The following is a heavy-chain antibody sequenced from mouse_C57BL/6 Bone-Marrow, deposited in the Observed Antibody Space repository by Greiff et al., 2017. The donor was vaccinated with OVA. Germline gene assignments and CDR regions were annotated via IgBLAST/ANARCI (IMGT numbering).Heavy chain of an antibody. Sequence: QVQLQQSGAELVRPGASVTLSCKASGYTFTDYEMHWVKQTPVHGLEWIGAIDPETGGTAYNQKFKGKAILTADKSSSTAYMELRSLTSEDSAVYYCTPLYYDYDGRVMDYWGQGTSVTVSS. J-gene: IGHJ4*01. D-gene: IGHD2-4*01. CDR2: IDPETGGT. CDR3: TPLYYDYDGRVMDY. CDR1: GYTFTDYE. V-gene: IGHV1-15*01.